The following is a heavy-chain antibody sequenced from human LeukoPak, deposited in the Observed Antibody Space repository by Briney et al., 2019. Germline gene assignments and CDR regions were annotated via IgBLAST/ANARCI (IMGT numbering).Heavy chain of an antibody. CDR1: GGTFSSYA. Sequence: SVKVSCKASGGTFSSYAISWVRRAPGQGLEWMGRIIPILGIANYAQKFQGRVTITTDESTSTAYMELSSLRSEDTAVYYCARGYCSSTSCYTLDYWGQGTLVTVSS. J-gene: IGHJ4*02. CDR3: ARGYCSSTSCYTLDY. V-gene: IGHV1-69*04. CDR2: IIPILGIA. D-gene: IGHD2-2*02.